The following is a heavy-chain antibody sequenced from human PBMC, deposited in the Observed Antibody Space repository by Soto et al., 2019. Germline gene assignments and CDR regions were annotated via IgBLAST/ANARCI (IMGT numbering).Heavy chain of an antibody. V-gene: IGHV3-23*01. CDR2: ISGSGGST. J-gene: IGHJ5*02. Sequence: EVQLLESGGGLVQPGGSLRLSCAASGFTFSSYAMSWVRQAPGKGLEWVSAISGSGGSTYYADSVKGRFTISRDNSKNTLYMQMNSLRAEDTAVYYCAKELGCSSTSCYGVGWFDPWGQVTLVTVSS. CDR3: AKELGCSSTSCYGVGWFDP. CDR1: GFTFSSYA. D-gene: IGHD2-2*01.